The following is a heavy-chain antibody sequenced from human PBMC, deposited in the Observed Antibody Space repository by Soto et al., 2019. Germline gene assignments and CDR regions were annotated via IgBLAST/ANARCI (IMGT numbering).Heavy chain of an antibody. J-gene: IGHJ6*02. V-gene: IGHV4-34*01. Sequence: SETLSLTCAVYGGSFSGYYWSWIRQPPGKGLEWIGEINHSGSTNYNPSLKSPVTISVDTAKNQFSLKLSSVTAADTAVYYCARDPYYYGSGSYYYYYYGMDVWGQGTTVTVSS. CDR3: ARDPYYYGSGSYYYYYYGMDV. CDR2: INHSGST. CDR1: GGSFSGYY. D-gene: IGHD3-10*01.